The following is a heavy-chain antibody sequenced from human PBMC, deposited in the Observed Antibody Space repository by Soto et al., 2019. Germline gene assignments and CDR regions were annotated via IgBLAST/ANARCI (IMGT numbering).Heavy chain of an antibody. CDR3: AGYRHRNNLYGMYV. Sequence: QPGGSLRLSCAASGFTFSNYAMTWVRQAPGKGLEWVSHITGSGGSTYYADSVKGRFTISRVNSKNTLYLQRNSLGAEDTAEYYFAGYRHRNNLYGMYVWGRGPRGTVSS. CDR1: GFTFSNYA. D-gene: IGHD5-18*01. CDR2: ITGSGGST. V-gene: IGHV3-23*01. J-gene: IGHJ6*02.